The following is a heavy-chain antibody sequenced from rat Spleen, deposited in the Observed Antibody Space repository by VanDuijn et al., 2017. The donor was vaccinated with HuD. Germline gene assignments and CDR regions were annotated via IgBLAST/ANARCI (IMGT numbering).Heavy chain of an antibody. CDR1: GFIFSNYY. D-gene: IGHD1-1*01. CDR2: ITTGGAIT. CDR3: ATGGTTVGDY. Sequence: EVQLVESGGGLVQPGRSMSLSCAASGFIFSNYYMVWVRQAPTKGLEWVASITTGGAITSYRDSVKGRFTISRDTAKSTLYLQMDSLRSEDTATYYCATGGTTVGDYWGQGVMVTVSS. J-gene: IGHJ2*01. V-gene: IGHV5-25*01.